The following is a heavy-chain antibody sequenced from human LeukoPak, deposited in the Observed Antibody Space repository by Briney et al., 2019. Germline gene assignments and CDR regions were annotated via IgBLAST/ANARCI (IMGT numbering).Heavy chain of an antibody. Sequence: GGSLRLSCAASAFTISSYWMHWVRQAPGKGLVWDSRINTDDSSTSYADSVKGRFTISRDNAKNTLYLQMNSLRAEDSAVYYCAFTKTTYYYYGMDVWGQGTTVTVSS. V-gene: IGHV3-74*01. CDR2: INTDDSST. CDR1: AFTISSYW. D-gene: IGHD2-8*01. J-gene: IGHJ6*02. CDR3: AFTKTTYYYYGMDV.